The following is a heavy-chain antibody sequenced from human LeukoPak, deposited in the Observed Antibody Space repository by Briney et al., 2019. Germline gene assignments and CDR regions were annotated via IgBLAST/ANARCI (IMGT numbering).Heavy chain of an antibody. J-gene: IGHJ4*02. Sequence: SETLSLTCAVSGGSINTRTKYWGWIRQPPGKTLEWLGTIYYTGNTYYNPSLKSRLTISIDTSRNQFSLRLTSVTAADTALYFCARGVVVLNTKLGGWEYWRPRTLVTVSS. CDR3: ARGVVVLNTKLGGWEY. CDR2: IYYTGNT. V-gene: IGHV4-39*07. CDR1: GGSINTRTKY. D-gene: IGHD6-19*01.